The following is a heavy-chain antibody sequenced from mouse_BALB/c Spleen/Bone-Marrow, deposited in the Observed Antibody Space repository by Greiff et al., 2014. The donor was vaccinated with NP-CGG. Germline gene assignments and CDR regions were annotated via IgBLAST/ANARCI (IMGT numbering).Heavy chain of an antibody. J-gene: IGHJ4*01. D-gene: IGHD2-4*01. CDR3: ARDGGLRGYAMDY. V-gene: IGHV3-5*02. CDR2: IYYSGTI. Sequence: DVQLQESGPGLVKPSQTVSLTCTVTGISITTGNYRWSWIRQFPGNKLEWIGYIYYSGTITHNPSLTSRTTITRDTSKNQFFLEMNSLTAEDTATYYCARDGGLRGYAMDYWGQGTSVTVSS. CDR1: GISITTGNYR.